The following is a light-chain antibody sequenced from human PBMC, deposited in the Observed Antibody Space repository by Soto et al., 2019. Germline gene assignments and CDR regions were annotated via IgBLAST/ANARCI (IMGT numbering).Light chain of an antibody. Sequence: NFMLTQPHSVSESPGKRVTISCTRSSGSIGSNYVQWYQQRPGSAPTTVIYEGNQRPSGVPDRFSGSIDSSSNSASLTISGLKTEDEADYYCQSYDSSNPLVFGGGTKVTVL. V-gene: IGLV6-57*03. J-gene: IGLJ2*01. CDR3: QSYDSSNPLV. CDR2: EGN. CDR1: SGSIGSNY.